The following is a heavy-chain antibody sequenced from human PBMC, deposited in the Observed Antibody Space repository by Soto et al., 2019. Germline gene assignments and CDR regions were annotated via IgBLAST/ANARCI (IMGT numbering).Heavy chain of an antibody. CDR2: ISAYNGNT. V-gene: IGHV1-18*01. J-gene: IGHJ4*02. Sequence: QGQLVQSGVEVKKPGASVKVSCKASGYTFTDYGISWVRQDPGQGLEWMGWISAYNGNTNYAQNLQDRVTMTTDTSTSTAYMELMSLRSDDTAVYYCARDRSTHDYWGQGTLIAVSS. CDR3: ARDRSTHDY. D-gene: IGHD1-1*01. CDR1: GYTFTDYG.